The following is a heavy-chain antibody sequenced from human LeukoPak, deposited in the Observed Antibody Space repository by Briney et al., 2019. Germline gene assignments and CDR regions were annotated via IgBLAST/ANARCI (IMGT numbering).Heavy chain of an antibody. J-gene: IGHJ4*02. D-gene: IGHD3-9*01. CDR1: GFTFSNYV. Sequence: PGGSLRLSCAASGFTFSNYVMTWVRQAAGKGLEWVSAISGSGGSTYYADSVKGRFAISRDNSKNTLYLQMNSLRAEDTAVYYCAKPSDILSGYTHPYYFDYWGQGTLVTVSS. CDR3: AKPSDILSGYTHPYYFDY. V-gene: IGHV3-23*01. CDR2: ISGSGGST.